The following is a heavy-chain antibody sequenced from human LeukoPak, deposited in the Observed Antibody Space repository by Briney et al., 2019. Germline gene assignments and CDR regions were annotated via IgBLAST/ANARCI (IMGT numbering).Heavy chain of an antibody. CDR2: INPSGGST. V-gene: IGHV1-46*01. Sequence: ASVKVSCKASGYTFTSYYMHWVRQAPGQGLEGMGIINPSGGSTSYAQKFQGRVTMTRDTSTSTVYMELSSLRSEDTAVYYCAREILPGYCSSTSCYGYGGAFDIWGQGTMVTVSS. CDR1: GYTFTSYY. D-gene: IGHD2-2*01. J-gene: IGHJ3*02. CDR3: AREILPGYCSSTSCYGYGGAFDI.